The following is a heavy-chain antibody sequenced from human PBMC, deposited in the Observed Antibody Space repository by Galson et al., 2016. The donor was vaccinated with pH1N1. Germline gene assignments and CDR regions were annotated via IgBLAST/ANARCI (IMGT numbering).Heavy chain of an antibody. J-gene: IGHJ5*02. CDR2: LYSSGST. CDR3: ARGGEEILSFGEPHNWFDP. Sequence: TLSLTCSVSGDSISNKTFYWSWLRQPAGKGLQWIGLLYSSGSTNYNPSLKGRVTMSADTSKNEFSLKMTSVTAADTAVYYCARGGEEILSFGEPHNWFDPWGQGTLVTVSS. V-gene: IGHV4-61*02. D-gene: IGHD3-10*01. CDR1: GDSISNKTFY.